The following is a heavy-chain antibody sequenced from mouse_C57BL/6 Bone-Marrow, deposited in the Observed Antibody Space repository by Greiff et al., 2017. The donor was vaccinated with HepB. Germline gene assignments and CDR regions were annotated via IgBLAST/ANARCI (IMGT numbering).Heavy chain of an antibody. V-gene: IGHV1-61*01. J-gene: IGHJ4*01. CDR1: GYTFTSYW. CDR3: ARRRLLYAMDY. CDR2: IYPSDSET. D-gene: IGHD2-1*01. Sequence: VHVKQPGAELVRPGSSVKLSCKASGYTFTSYWMDWVKQRPGQGLEWIGNIYPSDSETHYNQKFKDKATLTVDKSSSTAYMQLSSLTSEDSAVYYCARRRLLYAMDYWGQGTSVTVSS.